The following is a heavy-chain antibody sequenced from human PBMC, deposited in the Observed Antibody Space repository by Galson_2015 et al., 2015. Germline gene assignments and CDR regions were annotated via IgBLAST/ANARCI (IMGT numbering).Heavy chain of an antibody. Sequence: SETLSLTCAVYGGSFSGYYWSWIRQPPGKGLEWIGEINHSGSTNYNPSLKSRVTISVDTSKNQFSLKLSSVTAADTAVYYCARVPAYDSSGSFDYWGQGTLVTVSS. J-gene: IGHJ4*02. V-gene: IGHV4-34*01. CDR3: ARVPAYDSSGSFDY. D-gene: IGHD3-22*01. CDR2: INHSGST. CDR1: GGSFSGYY.